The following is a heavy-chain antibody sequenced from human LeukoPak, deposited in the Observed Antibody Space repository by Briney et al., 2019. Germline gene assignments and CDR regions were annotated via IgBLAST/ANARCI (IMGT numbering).Heavy chain of an antibody. J-gene: IGHJ4*02. V-gene: IGHV1-69*13. CDR2: IIPIFGTA. CDR3: ASAPSGYDFWSGTYFDY. Sequence: SVKVSCXASGGTFSSYAISWVRQAPGQGLEWMGGIIPIFGTANYAQKFQGRVTITADESASTAYMELSSLRSEDTAVYYCASAPSGYDFWSGTYFDYWGQGTLVTVSS. D-gene: IGHD3-3*01. CDR1: GGTFSSYA.